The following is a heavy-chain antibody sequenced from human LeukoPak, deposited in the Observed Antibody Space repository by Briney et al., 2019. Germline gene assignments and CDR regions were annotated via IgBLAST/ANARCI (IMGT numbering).Heavy chain of an antibody. J-gene: IGHJ4*02. CDR1: GYTFTGYY. Sequence: ASVKVSCKASGYTFTGYYMHWVRQAPGQGLEWMGWINPNSGGTNYAQKFQGRVTMTRDTSINTAYMELSRLRSDDTAVYYCARAYNILTDYFYYFDYWGQGTLVSVSS. D-gene: IGHD3-9*01. CDR3: ARAYNILTDYFYYFDY. V-gene: IGHV1-2*02. CDR2: INPNSGGT.